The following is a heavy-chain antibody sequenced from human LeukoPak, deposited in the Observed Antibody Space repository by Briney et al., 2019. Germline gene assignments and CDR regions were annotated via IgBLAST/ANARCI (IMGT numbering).Heavy chain of an antibody. CDR2: ISYRSSPI. CDR1: GFTFSDCD. CDR3: ARTYPPLRTAAAGDQ. J-gene: IGHJ4*02. Sequence: GGSLRLSCTASGFTFSDCDMSWVRQAPGKGLEWVSSISYRSSPIYYADSVKGRFTISRDNAKNSLYLQMDSLRAGDTAVYYCARTYPPLRTAAAGDQWGQGTLVTVSS. D-gene: IGHD6-13*01. V-gene: IGHV3-21*01.